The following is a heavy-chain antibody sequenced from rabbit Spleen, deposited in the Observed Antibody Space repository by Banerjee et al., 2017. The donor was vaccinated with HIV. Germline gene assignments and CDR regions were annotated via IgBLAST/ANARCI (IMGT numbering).Heavy chain of an antibody. J-gene: IGHJ4*01. D-gene: IGHD4-2*01. Sequence: EQLVESRGGLVQPEGSLTLTCKASGFSFGDRDVMCWVRQAPGKGLEWIACINAATAKPVYATWAKGRFTISRTSSTTVTLRMTSLTAADTATYFCARDSAGREDFNLWGPGTLVTVS. CDR1: GFSFGDRDV. CDR2: INAATAKP. CDR3: ARDSAGREDFNL. V-gene: IGHV1S45*01.